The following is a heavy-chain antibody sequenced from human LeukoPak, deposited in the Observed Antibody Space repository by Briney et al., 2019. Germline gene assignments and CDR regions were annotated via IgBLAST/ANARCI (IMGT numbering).Heavy chain of an antibody. V-gene: IGHV4-38-2*02. J-gene: IGHJ4*02. CDR3: ARGFRQSTNDH. Sequence: PSETLSLTCTVSGYSISSGYYWGWIRQPPGKGLEWIGSIYHSGSTYYNPSLKSRVTISVDTSKNQFSLKLSSVTAADTAVYYCARGFRQSTNDHWGQGTLVTVSS. D-gene: IGHD1-1*01. CDR2: IYHSGST. CDR1: GYSISSGYY.